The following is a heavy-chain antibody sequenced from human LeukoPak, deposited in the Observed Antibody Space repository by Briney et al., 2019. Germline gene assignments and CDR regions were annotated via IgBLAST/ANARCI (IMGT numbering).Heavy chain of an antibody. CDR3: ATDRSSYPDY. CDR2: IWYDGSNK. V-gene: IGHV3-33*01. CDR1: GLTFRNYG. Sequence: GGSLRLSCAASGLTFRNYGMHWVRQAAGKGLEWVAVIWYDGSNKYYADSVRGRFTVSRENSKNTVYLQMNSLRAEDTAVYYCATDRSSYPDYWGQGTLVTVTS. J-gene: IGHJ4*02. D-gene: IGHD2-15*01.